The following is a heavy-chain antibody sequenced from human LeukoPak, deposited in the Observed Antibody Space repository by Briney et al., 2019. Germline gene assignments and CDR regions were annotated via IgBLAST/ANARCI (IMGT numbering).Heavy chain of an antibody. CDR2: ISYDGSNK. CDR1: GFTFSSYA. D-gene: IGHD3/OR15-3a*01. Sequence: GGSLRLSCAASGFTFSSYAMSWVRQAPGKGLEWVAVISYDGSNKYYADSVEGRFTISRDNSKSTLYLQMNSLRGDDTAFYYCAKDTSLWTTYYYMDVWGKGTTVTVSS. V-gene: IGHV3-30-3*01. J-gene: IGHJ6*03. CDR3: AKDTSLWTTYYYMDV.